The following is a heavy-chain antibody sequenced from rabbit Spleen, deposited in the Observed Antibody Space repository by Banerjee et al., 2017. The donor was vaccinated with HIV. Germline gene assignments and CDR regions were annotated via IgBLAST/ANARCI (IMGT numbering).Heavy chain of an antibody. CDR1: GFDFSTYS. V-gene: IGHV1S45*01. D-gene: IGHD1-1*01. Sequence: QEQLEETGGGLVQPGGSLTLSCKTSGFDFSTYSMSWVRQAPGKGLEWIACIYPGSSGGTYSATWAKGRFTISKTSSTTVTLQMTSLTAADTATYFCARDTSTSFSTYGMDLWGPGTLVTVS. CDR2: IYPGSSGGT. J-gene: IGHJ6*01. CDR3: ARDTSTSFSTYGMDL.